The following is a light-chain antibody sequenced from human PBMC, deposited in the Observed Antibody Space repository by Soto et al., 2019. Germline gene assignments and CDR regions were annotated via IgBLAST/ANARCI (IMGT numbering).Light chain of an antibody. J-gene: IGLJ2*01. CDR3: SSYAGNNNLV. CDR2: EVS. V-gene: IGLV2-8*01. Sequence: QSALTQPPSASGSPGQSVTISCTGTSSDVGGYSRVSWYQQHPGKAPKLMISEVSKRPSGVPVRFSGSKSGNTASLTVSGLQAEDEADYYCSSYAGNNNLVFGGGTKVTVL. CDR1: SSDVGGYSR.